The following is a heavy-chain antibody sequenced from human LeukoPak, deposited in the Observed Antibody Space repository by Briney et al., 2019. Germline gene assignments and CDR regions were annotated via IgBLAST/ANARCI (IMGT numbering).Heavy chain of an antibody. CDR1: GFTFSSYA. CDR2: ISGSGGSI. Sequence: GGSLRLSCAASGFTFSSYAMSWVRQAPGKGLEWVSAISGSGGSIYYADSVKGRFTISRDNSKNTLYLQMNSLRAEDTAVYYCAKGVEVVVSAAIRIYYYYYYMDVWGKGTTVTVSS. V-gene: IGHV3-23*01. CDR3: AKGVEVVVSAAIRIYYYYYYMDV. D-gene: IGHD2-2*01. J-gene: IGHJ6*03.